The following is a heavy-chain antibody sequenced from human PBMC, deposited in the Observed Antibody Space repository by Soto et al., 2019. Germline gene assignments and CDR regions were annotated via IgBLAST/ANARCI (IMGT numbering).Heavy chain of an antibody. V-gene: IGHV5-10-1*01. CDR2: IDPSDSYT. CDR1: GYSFTSYW. J-gene: IGHJ6*02. CDR3: ARATMVRGVISDSHYYGIDV. D-gene: IGHD3-10*01. Sequence: RGESLKISCKGSGYSFTSYWISWVRQMPGKGLEWMGRIDPSDSYTNYSPSFQGHVTISADKSISTAYLQWSSLKASDTAMYYCARATMVRGVISDSHYYGIDVWGQGTTVTVYS.